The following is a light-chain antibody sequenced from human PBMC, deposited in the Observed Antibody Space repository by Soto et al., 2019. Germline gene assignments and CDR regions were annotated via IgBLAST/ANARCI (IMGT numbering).Light chain of an antibody. Sequence: QSALTQPASVSGSPAQSITISCTGTSSDVDAYNYVSWYQQYPGKAPKLMIFDVSNRPSGISHRFSGSKSGDTASLTISGLQAEDEADYYCTSWTSSNSYVFGTGTKVTVL. V-gene: IGLV2-14*01. J-gene: IGLJ1*01. CDR2: DVS. CDR3: TSWTSSNSYV. CDR1: SSDVDAYNY.